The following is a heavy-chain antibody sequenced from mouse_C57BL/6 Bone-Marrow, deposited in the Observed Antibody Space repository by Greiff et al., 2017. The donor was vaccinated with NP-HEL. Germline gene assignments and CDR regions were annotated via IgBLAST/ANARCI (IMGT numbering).Heavy chain of an antibody. D-gene: IGHD2-1*01. CDR1: GYTFPSYW. CDR2: IDPSDSST. J-gene: IGHJ1*03. V-gene: IGHV1-69*01. CDR3: ARYGNYVSWYFDV. Sequence: QLQQPGAELVMPGASVKLSCKASGYTFPSYWMHWVKQRPGQGLEWIGEIDPSDSSTNYHQKFKGKSTLTVDKSSITAYMQLSSLTSEDSAFYYFARYGNYVSWYFDVWGTGTTVTVSS.